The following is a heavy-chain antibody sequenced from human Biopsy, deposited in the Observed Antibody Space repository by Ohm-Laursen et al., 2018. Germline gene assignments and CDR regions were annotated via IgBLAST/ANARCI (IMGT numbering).Heavy chain of an antibody. D-gene: IGHD3-9*01. CDR2: IIPIFGII. J-gene: IGHJ6*02. CDR3: APQTPRDPDILTGAYHYDMAV. Sequence: ASVKVSCKASGGTFSSYSISWVRQAPGQGLEWMGGIIPIFGIINHAQKFQGRVTISADESTTTAYMELGSLRSEDTAVYYCAPQTPRDPDILTGAYHYDMAVWGQGTTVTVSS. V-gene: IGHV1-69*13. CDR1: GGTFSSYS.